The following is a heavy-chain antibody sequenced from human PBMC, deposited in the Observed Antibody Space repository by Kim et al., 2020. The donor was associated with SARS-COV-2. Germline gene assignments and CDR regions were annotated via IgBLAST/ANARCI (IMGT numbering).Heavy chain of an antibody. J-gene: IGHJ4*02. CDR1: GFTLSSFT. D-gene: IGHD2-21*02. CDR2: MKRGDDST. Sequence: GGSLRLSCVGSGFTLSSFTMSWVRQAPGKGLEWVSGMKRGDDSTHYADSVKGRFTVSRDNSKNTLYLQMNSLRAEDTAVYYCAKRIMTAWSDWGQGTLVTVSS. CDR3: AKRIMTAWSD. V-gene: IGHV3-23*01.